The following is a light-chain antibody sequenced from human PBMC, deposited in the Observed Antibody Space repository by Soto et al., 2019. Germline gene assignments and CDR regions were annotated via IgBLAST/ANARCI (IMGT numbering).Light chain of an antibody. CDR1: QSLLFSSKNLNY. J-gene: IGKJ4*01. V-gene: IGKV4-1*01. CDR2: WAS. CDR3: QKYYSTPLT. Sequence: DIVMTQSPDSLVVPLGERATIHCKATQSLLFSSKNLNYLSWYQQKPGQPPRLLIYWASTRDFGVPARFSGSGSGTDCTLPISSLQAEDVAVYYCQKYYSTPLTFGGGTRLQIK.